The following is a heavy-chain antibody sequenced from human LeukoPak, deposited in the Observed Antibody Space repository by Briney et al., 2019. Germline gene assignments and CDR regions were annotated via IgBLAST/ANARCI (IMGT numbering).Heavy chain of an antibody. D-gene: IGHD2-2*01. V-gene: IGHV3-21*01. CDR3: ARDPLMGAAEDIVVVPAAATPLDY. CDR2: ISSSSSYI. CDR1: GFTFSNAW. Sequence: PGGSLRLSCAASGFTFSNAWMNWVRQAPGKGLEWVSSISSSSSYIYYADSVKGRFTISRDNAKNSLYLQMNCLRAEDTAVYYCARDPLMGAAEDIVVVPAAATPLDYWGQGTLVTVSS. J-gene: IGHJ4*02.